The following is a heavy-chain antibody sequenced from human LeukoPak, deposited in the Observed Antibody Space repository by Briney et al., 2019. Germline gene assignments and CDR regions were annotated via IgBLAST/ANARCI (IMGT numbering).Heavy chain of an antibody. CDR3: ARGLDAAKDRKRFDY. D-gene: IGHD2-2*01. CDR1: GFTFSSYE. V-gene: IGHV3-48*03. Sequence: GGSLRLSCAASGFTFSSYEMNWVRQAPGKGLEWVSYISSSGSTIYYADSVKGRFTISRDNAKNSLYLQMNSLRAEDTAVYYCARGLDAAKDRKRFDYWGQGTLVTVSS. CDR2: ISSSGSTI. J-gene: IGHJ4*02.